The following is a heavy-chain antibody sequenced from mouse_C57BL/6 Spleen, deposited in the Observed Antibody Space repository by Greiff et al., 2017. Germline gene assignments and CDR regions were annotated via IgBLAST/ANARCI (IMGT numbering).Heavy chain of an antibody. V-gene: IGHV1-61*01. CDR3: ARSICYEYDVYYAMDY. J-gene: IGHJ4*01. D-gene: IGHD2-4*01. CDR2: IYPSDSET. CDR1: GYTFTSYW. Sequence: QVQLQQPGAELVRPGSSVKLSCKASGYTFTSYWMDWVKQRPGQGLEWIGNIYPSDSETHYNQKFKDKATLTEDKSSSTAYMQLSSLTSEDSAVYYCARSICYEYDVYYAMDYWGQGTSVTVSS.